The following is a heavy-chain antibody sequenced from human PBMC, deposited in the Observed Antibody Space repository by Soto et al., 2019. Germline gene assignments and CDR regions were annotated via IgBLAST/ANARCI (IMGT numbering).Heavy chain of an antibody. Sequence: GGSLRLSCAASGFTFSSYSMNWVRQAPGKGLEWVSSISSSSSYIYYADSVKGRFTISRDNAKNSLYLQMNSLRAEDTAVYYCARVGNWNDEGYFDYWGQGTLVTVSS. D-gene: IGHD1-1*01. CDR2: ISSSSSYI. CDR3: ARVGNWNDEGYFDY. J-gene: IGHJ4*02. CDR1: GFTFSSYS. V-gene: IGHV3-21*01.